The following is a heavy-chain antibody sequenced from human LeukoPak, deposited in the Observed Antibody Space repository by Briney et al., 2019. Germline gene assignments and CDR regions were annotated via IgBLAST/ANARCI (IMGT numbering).Heavy chain of an antibody. J-gene: IGHJ4*02. D-gene: IGHD2-2*01. V-gene: IGHV3-30*18. Sequence: GGSLRLSCAASGFTFSSYGMHWVRQAPGKGLEWVAVISYDGSNKYYADSVKGRFTISRDNSKNTLYLQMNSPRAEDTAVYYCAKAVGYCSSTSCLGPDYWGQGTLVTVSS. CDR2: ISYDGSNK. CDR3: AKAVGYCSSTSCLGPDY. CDR1: GFTFSSYG.